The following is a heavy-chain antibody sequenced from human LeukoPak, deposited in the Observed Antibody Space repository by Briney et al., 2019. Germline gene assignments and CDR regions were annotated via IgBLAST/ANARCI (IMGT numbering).Heavy chain of an antibody. D-gene: IGHD3-22*01. CDR2: ISGNMGST. Sequence: GGSLRLSCAASGLNFGGYAMTWVRQTPGKGLEWVSTISGNMGSTYYTDAVKGRFTISRDNAKSTLYLQMNSLSAEDTAVYYCARDTRFDSGGYYYHGHFDCWGQGTLVTVSS. V-gene: IGHV3-23*01. CDR3: ARDTRFDSGGYYYHGHFDC. CDR1: GLNFGGYA. J-gene: IGHJ4*02.